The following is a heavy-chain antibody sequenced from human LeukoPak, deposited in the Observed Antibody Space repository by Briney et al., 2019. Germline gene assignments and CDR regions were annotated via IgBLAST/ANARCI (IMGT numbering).Heavy chain of an antibody. Sequence: PSETLSLTCSVSYGSTSSYYWSWIRQSPGKGLEWLGYVYYSGSTNYNPSLKGRLTISLDTSRTQFSLELSSVTAADTAVYYCATHLRAYTYGPFDSWGQGTLVTVPS. CDR2: VYYSGST. J-gene: IGHJ4*02. CDR1: YGSTSSYY. D-gene: IGHD5-18*01. V-gene: IGHV4-59*08. CDR3: ATHLRAYTYGPFDS.